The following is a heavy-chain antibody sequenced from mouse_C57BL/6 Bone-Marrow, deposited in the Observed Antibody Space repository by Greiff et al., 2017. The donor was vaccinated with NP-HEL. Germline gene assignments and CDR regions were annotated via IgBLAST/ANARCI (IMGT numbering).Heavy chain of an antibody. CDR2: IFPGSGST. J-gene: IGHJ4*01. D-gene: IGHD1-1*01. CDR3: ARERYYGSRRDAMDY. CDR1: GYTFTDYY. V-gene: IGHV1-75*01. Sequence: VKLQQSGPELVKPGASVKISCKASGYTFTDYYINWVKQRPGQGLEWIGWIFPGSGSTYYNEKFKGKATLTVDKSSSTAYMLLSSLTSEDSAVYFCARERYYGSRRDAMDYWGQGTSVTVSS.